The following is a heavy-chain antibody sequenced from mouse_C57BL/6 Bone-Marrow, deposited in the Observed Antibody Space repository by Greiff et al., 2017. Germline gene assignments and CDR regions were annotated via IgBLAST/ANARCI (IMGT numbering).Heavy chain of an antibody. Sequence: QVQLQQSGAELVRPGASVTLSCKASGYTFTDYEMHWVKQTPVHGLEWIGAIDPETGGTAYNQKFKGKARLTEDKSTSTAYMELRSLTCDDSAVYYCTRYYDYDDWGQGTLVTVSA. J-gene: IGHJ3*01. CDR1: GYTFTDYE. CDR2: IDPETGGT. V-gene: IGHV1-15*01. CDR3: TRYYDYDD. D-gene: IGHD2-4*01.